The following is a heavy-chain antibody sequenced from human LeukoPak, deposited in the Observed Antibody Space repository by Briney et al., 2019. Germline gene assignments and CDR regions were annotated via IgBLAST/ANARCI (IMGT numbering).Heavy chain of an antibody. CDR2: ISSRSNYI. Sequence: GGSLRLSCAVSGFXFSDHNINWVRQAPGKGLEWVASISSRSNYIYYADSLKGRFTVSRDNARNSLFLQMTSLRAEDTAVYYCARDYLGFGESGFDYWGQGTLVTVSS. CDR3: ARDYLGFGESGFDY. J-gene: IGHJ4*02. CDR1: GFXFSDHN. V-gene: IGHV3-21*01. D-gene: IGHD3-10*01.